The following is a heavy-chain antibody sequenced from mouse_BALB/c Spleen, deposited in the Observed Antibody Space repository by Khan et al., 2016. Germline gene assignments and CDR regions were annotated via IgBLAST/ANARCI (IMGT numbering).Heavy chain of an antibody. V-gene: IGHV5-6-5*01. CDR1: GFTFSNYV. CDR2: MRSGGST. D-gene: IGHD2-3*01. CDR3: ARIGDGYHYAMDY. Sequence: EVELVESGGGLVKPGGSLKLSCAASGFTFSNYVMSWVRQNPEKRLEWVASMRSGGSTYYPDNVKGRITISRDYVRNILYLQMSSLRSEDTAMYYCARIGDGYHYAMDYWGQGTSVPVSS. J-gene: IGHJ4*01.